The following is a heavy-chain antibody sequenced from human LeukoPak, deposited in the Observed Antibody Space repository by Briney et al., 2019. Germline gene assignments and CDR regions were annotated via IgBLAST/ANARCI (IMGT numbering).Heavy chain of an antibody. CDR1: GFSFKNYE. V-gene: IGHV3-48*03. Sequence: PGGALRLSCAASGFSFKNYEMTWVRQAPGEGLEWLSYISKSGSPKYYADSVKGRFTISRDNAKNSLFLQMNSLRAEDTAVYYCARVGFDYSSTSCSEYYFDYWGQGTLITVSS. CDR3: ARVGFDYSSTSCSEYYFDY. D-gene: IGHD2-2*01. J-gene: IGHJ4*02. CDR2: ISKSGSPK.